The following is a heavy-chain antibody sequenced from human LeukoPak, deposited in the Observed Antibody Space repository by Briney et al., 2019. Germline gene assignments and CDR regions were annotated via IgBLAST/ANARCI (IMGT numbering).Heavy chain of an antibody. J-gene: IGHJ4*02. V-gene: IGHV3-33*01. CDR2: IWYDGSNN. CDR3: ARQVGNAGWYFDY. CDR1: GFTFGAYA. Sequence: GGSLRLSCAASGFTFGAYAMHWVRQAPGKGLEWVAVIWYDGSNNYHAGSLKDRFTISRDNSENTLYLQINSLRAEDTAVYYCARQVGNAGWYFDYWGQGALVTVSS. D-gene: IGHD6-19*01.